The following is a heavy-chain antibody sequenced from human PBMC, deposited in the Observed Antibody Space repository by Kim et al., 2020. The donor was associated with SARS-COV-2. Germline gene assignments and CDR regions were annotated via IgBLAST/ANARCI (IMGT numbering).Heavy chain of an antibody. CDR1: GGSVSSGSYY. Sequence: SETLSLTCTVSGGSVSSGSYYWSWIRQPPGKGLEWTGYISYSGSTNYNPSLNSRVTISVDTSKNQFSLKLRSVTAADTAVYYCARVGYSSSWYTYNWFDP. J-gene: IGHJ5*02. V-gene: IGHV4-61*01. D-gene: IGHD6-13*01. CDR2: ISYSGST. CDR3: ARVGYSSSWYTYNWFDP.